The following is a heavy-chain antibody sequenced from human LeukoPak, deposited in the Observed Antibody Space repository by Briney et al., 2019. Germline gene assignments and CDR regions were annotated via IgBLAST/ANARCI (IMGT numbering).Heavy chain of an antibody. J-gene: IGHJ6*03. CDR2: MNPNSGNT. CDR1: GYTFTSYD. Sequence: ASVKVSCKASGYTFTSYDINWVRQATGQGLEWMGWMNPNSGNTGYAQKFQGRVTMTRNTSISTAYMELSSLRSEDTAVYYCARSVVVTAIPLFRYYYYYMDVWGKGTTVTISS. CDR3: ARSVVVTAIPLFRYYYYYMDV. V-gene: IGHV1-8*01. D-gene: IGHD2-21*02.